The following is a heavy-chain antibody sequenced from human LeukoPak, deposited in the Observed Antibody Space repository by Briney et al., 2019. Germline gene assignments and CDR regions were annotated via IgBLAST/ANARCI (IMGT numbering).Heavy chain of an antibody. CDR2: IYYSGST. J-gene: IGHJ4*02. CDR3: ARGSAGGSGSYRRCYFDY. V-gene: IGHV4-59*01. D-gene: IGHD3-10*01. Sequence: KSSETLSLTCTVSGGSISSYYWSWIRQPPGKGLEWIGYIYYSGSTNYNPSLKSRVTISVDTSKNQFSLKLSSVTAADTAVYYCARGSAGGSGSYRRCYFDYWGQGTLVTVSS. CDR1: GGSISSYY.